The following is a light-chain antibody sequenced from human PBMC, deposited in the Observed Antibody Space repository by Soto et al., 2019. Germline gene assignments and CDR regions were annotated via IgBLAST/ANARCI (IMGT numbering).Light chain of an antibody. Sequence: DIQMTQSPSSLSASVGDIVAITCLASQGITNYLAWYQRKPGKVPKLLIYAASTLQSGVPSRFSGSGSGTDFTLTISSLQPEDVATYYCQNYKSALRITFGQGTRLEIK. CDR1: QGITNY. CDR2: AAS. V-gene: IGKV1-27*01. J-gene: IGKJ5*01. CDR3: QNYKSALRIT.